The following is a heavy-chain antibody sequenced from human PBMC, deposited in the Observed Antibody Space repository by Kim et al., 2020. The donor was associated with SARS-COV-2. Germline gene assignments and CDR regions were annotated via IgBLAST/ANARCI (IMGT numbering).Heavy chain of an antibody. Sequence: SETLSLTCAVYGGSLSGYYWSWIRQPPGKWLEWIGEINHSGSTNYNPSLKSRVTISVNTSKNQFTVKLSSVTAADTAVCYCARGRSSGYLPFYCFVYCGPGTLVTVSS. D-gene: IGHD3-22*01. CDR1: GGSLSGYY. V-gene: IGHV4-34*01. J-gene: IGHJ4*02. CDR3: ARGRSSGYLPFYCFVY. CDR2: INHSGST.